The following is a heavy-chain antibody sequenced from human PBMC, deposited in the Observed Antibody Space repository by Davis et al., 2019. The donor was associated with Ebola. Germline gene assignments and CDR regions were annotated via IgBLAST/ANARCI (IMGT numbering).Heavy chain of an antibody. D-gene: IGHD3-3*01. CDR2: ISAYNGNT. Sequence: ASVKVSCKASVYRFTDYGIIWVRQAPGQGLEWMGWISAYNGNTNYAQKLQGRVTMTTDTSTSTAYMELRSLRSDDTAVYYCAAGYYDFWSGYGYYYGMDVWGQGTTVTVSS. CDR1: VYRFTDYG. CDR3: AAGYYDFWSGYGYYYGMDV. V-gene: IGHV1-18*01. J-gene: IGHJ6*02.